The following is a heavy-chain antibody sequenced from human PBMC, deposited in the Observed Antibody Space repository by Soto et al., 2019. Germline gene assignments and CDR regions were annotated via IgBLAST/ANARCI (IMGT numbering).Heavy chain of an antibody. CDR2: IYYSGST. D-gene: IGHD4-17*01. CDR3: ARSPEATVTAFDF. CDR1: GGSISSGGYY. J-gene: IGHJ4*02. Sequence: QVQLQESGPGLVKPSQTLSLTCTVSGGSISSGGYYWSWIRQRPGKGLEWIGYIYYSGSTYYNPSLKSRVTISVDTSKNQFTLKLSSVTAADTAVYYCARSPEATVTAFDFWGLGTLVTVSS. V-gene: IGHV4-31*03.